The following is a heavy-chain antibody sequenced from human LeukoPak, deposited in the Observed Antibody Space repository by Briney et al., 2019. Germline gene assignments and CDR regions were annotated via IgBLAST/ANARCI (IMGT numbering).Heavy chain of an antibody. CDR1: GGSISSGTYY. D-gene: IGHD3-9*01. CDR3: ARATPYDILTGYYLYYFDY. J-gene: IGHJ4*02. Sequence: PSQTLSLTCTVSGGSISSGTYYWSRIRQHPGKGLEWIGYIYYSGSTNYNPSLKSRVTISVDTSKNQFSLKLSSVTAADTAVYYCARATPYDILTGYYLYYFDYWGQGTLVTVSS. CDR2: IYYSGST. V-gene: IGHV4-61*01.